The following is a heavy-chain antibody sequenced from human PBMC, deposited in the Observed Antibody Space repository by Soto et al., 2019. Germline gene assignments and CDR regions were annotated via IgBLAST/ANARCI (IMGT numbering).Heavy chain of an antibody. Sequence: GGSLRLSCAASGFAFSSYGMHWVRQAPGKGLEWVAVIWYDGSNKYYADSVKGRFTISRDNSKNTLYLQMNSLRAEDTAVYYCAIGALEPGGAIAAAGPYYYYGMDVWGQGTTVTVSS. CDR3: AIGALEPGGAIAAAGPYYYYGMDV. J-gene: IGHJ6*02. CDR1: GFAFSSYG. D-gene: IGHD6-13*01. CDR2: IWYDGSNK. V-gene: IGHV3-33*01.